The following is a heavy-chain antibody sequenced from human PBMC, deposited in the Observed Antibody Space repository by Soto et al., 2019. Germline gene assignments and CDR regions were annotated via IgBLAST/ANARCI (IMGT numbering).Heavy chain of an antibody. Sequence: QVTLKEAGPTLLKPTQTLTLTCTFSGFSLSTSGMGVGWIRQPPGKALEWLALIYWDDDRRHSPSLKSRLTITKDTSKNQVVLTMTNMDPVDTATYYCARRYYDTLIGLPYYFDYWGQGTLVTVSS. V-gene: IGHV2-5*02. D-gene: IGHD3-9*01. J-gene: IGHJ4*02. CDR2: IYWDDDR. CDR3: ARRYYDTLIGLPYYFDY. CDR1: GFSLSTSGMG.